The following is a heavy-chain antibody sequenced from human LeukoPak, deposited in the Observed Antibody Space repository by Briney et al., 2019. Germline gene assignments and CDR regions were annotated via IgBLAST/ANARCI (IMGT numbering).Heavy chain of an antibody. D-gene: IGHD3-22*01. V-gene: IGHV1-58*01. J-gene: IGHJ4*02. CDR2: IVVGSGNT. CDR3: AASPDYYDSSGYSYYFDY. Sequence: GASVKVSCTASGFTFTNSAVQWVRQARGQRLEWIGWIVVGSGNTNYAQKFQERVTITRDMSTSTAYMELCSLRSEDTAVYYCAASPDYYDSSGYSYYFDYWGQGTLVTVSS. CDR1: GFTFTNSA.